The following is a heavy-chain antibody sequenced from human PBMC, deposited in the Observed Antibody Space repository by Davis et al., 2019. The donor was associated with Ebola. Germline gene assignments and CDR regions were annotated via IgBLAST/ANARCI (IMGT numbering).Heavy chain of an antibody. CDR3: ARSHCSGGSCYVYYFDY. CDR1: GFTFSSYS. Sequence: GESLKISCAASGFTFSSYSMNWVRQAPGKGLEWVSSISSSSSYIYYADSVKGRFTISRDNAKNSLYLQMNSLRAEDTAVYYCARSHCSGGSCYVYYFDYWGQGTLVTVSS. D-gene: IGHD2-15*01. J-gene: IGHJ4*02. V-gene: IGHV3-21*01. CDR2: ISSSSSYI.